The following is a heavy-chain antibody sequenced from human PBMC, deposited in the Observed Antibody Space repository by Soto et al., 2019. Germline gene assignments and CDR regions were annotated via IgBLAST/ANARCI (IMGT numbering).Heavy chain of an antibody. Sequence: AGGLLRLSCTTSGFTFGDYVMSWFRQAPGKGLEWVGFIRSKAYGGTTEYAASVKGGFTISRDDSKSIAYLQMNSLKTEDTAVYYCTRGQYSSSWYLISYWGQGTLVTVSS. CDR3: TRGQYSSSWYLISY. CDR1: GFTFGDYV. V-gene: IGHV3-49*03. CDR2: IRSKAYGGTT. J-gene: IGHJ4*02. D-gene: IGHD6-13*01.